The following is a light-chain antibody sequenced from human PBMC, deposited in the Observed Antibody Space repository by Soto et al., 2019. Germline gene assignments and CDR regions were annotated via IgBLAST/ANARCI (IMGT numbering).Light chain of an antibody. CDR2: KAS. V-gene: IGKV1-5*03. Sequence: DIQMTQSPSTLSASVGDKVTITCRASQSISSWLAWYQHKPGKAPKLLIYKASTLESGVPSNFSGSGSGTEFTHSISSLQPEDFATYYCEQYNSYPWTFGHGTKVDVK. CDR1: QSISSW. CDR3: EQYNSYPWT. J-gene: IGKJ1*01.